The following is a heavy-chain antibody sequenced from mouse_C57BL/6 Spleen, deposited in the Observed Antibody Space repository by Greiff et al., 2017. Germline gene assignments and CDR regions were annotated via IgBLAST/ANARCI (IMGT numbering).Heavy chain of an antibody. CDR3: ARPLAAWFAY. J-gene: IGHJ3*01. V-gene: IGHV1-9*01. D-gene: IGHD4-1*01. Sequence: VQLQQSGAELMKPGASVKLSCKATGYTFTGYWIGWVQQRPGHGLEWIGEILTGSGSTNYNEKFKGKATFTADTSSNPADMQLSSLTTEDAAIYYCARPLAAWFAYWGQGTLVTVSA. CDR1: GYTFTGYW. CDR2: ILTGSGST.